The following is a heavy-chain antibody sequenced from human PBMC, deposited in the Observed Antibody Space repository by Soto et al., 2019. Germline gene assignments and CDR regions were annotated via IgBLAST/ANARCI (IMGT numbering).Heavy chain of an antibody. J-gene: IGHJ4*02. CDR2: INPNSGGR. CDR3: ARVYPLSTYYYDSSGYSALDY. Sequence: GASVKVSCKASGYTFTGYYMHWVRQAPGQGLEWMGWINPNSGGRNYAQKFQGRVTMTRDTSISTAYMELSRLRSDDTAVYYCARVYPLSTYYYDSSGYSALDYWGQGTLVTVSS. D-gene: IGHD3-22*01. CDR1: GYTFTGYY. V-gene: IGHV1-2*02.